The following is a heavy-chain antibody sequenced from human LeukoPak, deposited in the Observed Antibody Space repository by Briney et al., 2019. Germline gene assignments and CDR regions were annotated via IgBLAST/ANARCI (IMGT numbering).Heavy chain of an antibody. D-gene: IGHD1-26*01. CDR1: GFTFSSYS. V-gene: IGHV3-48*01. Sequence: GGSLRLSCAASGFTFSSYSMNWVRQAPGKGLEWVSYISSSSDTIYCADSVKGRFTISRDNAKNSLYLQMNSLRAEDTAVYYCARDRYSGSYVDYWGQGTRVTVSS. J-gene: IGHJ4*02. CDR3: ARDRYSGSYVDY. CDR2: ISSSSDTI.